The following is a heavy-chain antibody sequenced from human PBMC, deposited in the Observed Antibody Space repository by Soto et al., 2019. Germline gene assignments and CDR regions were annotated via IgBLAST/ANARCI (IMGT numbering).Heavy chain of an antibody. J-gene: IGHJ6*02. D-gene: IGHD3-22*01. CDR2: IYYSGST. CDR3: ARGEDSSLVGYYYGMDV. Sequence: SETLSLTCTVSGGSISSYYWSWIRQPPGKGLEWIGYIYYSGSTNYNPSLKRRVTISVDTSKNQFSLKLSSVTAADTAVYYCARGEDSSLVGYYYGMDVWGQRTTVPVSS. CDR1: GGSISSYY. V-gene: IGHV4-59*01.